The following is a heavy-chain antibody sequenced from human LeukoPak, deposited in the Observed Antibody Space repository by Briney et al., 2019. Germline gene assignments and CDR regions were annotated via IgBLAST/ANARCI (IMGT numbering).Heavy chain of an antibody. Sequence: GASLRLSCAASGFTFSRYCMRWVRQPPGKGLEWVSRINCDGSTTTYADSVKGRFTISRDNTNHTLYLQMNSLRVEDTAVYCCAVKGGYTDLDAPFDSWGPGTLVTVSS. V-gene: IGHV3-74*01. CDR3: AVKGGYTDLDAPFDS. CDR2: INCDGSTT. D-gene: IGHD5-12*01. CDR1: GFTFSRYC. J-gene: IGHJ4*02.